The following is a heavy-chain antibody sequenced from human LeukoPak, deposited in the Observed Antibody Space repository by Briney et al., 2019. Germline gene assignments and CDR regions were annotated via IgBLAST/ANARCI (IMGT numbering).Heavy chain of an antibody. V-gene: IGHV4-4*07. CDR1: GGSISSYY. CDR2: IYTSGST. Sequence: SETLSLTCTVSGGSISSYYWSWIRQPAGKGLEWIGRIYTSGSTNYNPSLKSRVTMSVDTSKNQFSLRLSSVTAADTAVYYCARQGCSSTSCYLTSPDYWGQGTLVTVSS. D-gene: IGHD2-2*01. J-gene: IGHJ4*02. CDR3: ARQGCSSTSCYLTSPDY.